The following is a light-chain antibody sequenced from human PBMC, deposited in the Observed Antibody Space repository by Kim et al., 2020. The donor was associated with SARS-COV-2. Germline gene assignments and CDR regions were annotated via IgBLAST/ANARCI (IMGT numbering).Light chain of an antibody. CDR1: QDISNY. V-gene: IGKV1-33*01. CDR3: QQYDNLPYS. CDR2: DAS. Sequence: SASVGDRVTITCQASQDISNYLNWDQQKPAKAPKLLIYDASNVETGVPSRFSGSGSGTDFTFTISSLQPEDIATYYCQQYDNLPYSFGQGTKLEI. J-gene: IGKJ2*03.